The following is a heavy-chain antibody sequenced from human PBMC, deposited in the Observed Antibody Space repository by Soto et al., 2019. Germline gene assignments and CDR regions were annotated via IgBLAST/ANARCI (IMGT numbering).Heavy chain of an antibody. J-gene: IGHJ5*02. Sequence: PSETLSLTCAVSGGSISSGGYSWSWIRQPPGKGLEWIGYIYHSGSTYYNPSLKSRVTISVDRSKNQFSLKLSSVTAADTAVYYCARGVVVVPAANTAVNWFDPCGQGTLVTVSS. CDR1: GGSISSGGYS. D-gene: IGHD2-2*01. CDR3: ARGVVVVPAANTAVNWFDP. CDR2: IYHSGST. V-gene: IGHV4-30-2*01.